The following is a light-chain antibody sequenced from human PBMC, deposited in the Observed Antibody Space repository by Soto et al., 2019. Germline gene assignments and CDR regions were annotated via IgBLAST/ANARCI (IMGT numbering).Light chain of an antibody. V-gene: IGLV2-23*02. CDR3: CSYAGSSTYV. Sequence: QSVLTQPASVSGSPGQSITISCTGTSSDVWSYNLVSWYQQHPGKAHKLMIYEVSKRPSGVSNRFSGSKSGNTASLTISGLQAEDEADYYCCSYAGSSTYVFGTGTKVTVL. J-gene: IGLJ1*01. CDR2: EVS. CDR1: SSDVWSYNL.